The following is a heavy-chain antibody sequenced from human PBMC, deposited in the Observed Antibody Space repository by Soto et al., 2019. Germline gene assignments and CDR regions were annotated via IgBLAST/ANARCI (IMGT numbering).Heavy chain of an antibody. Sequence: SETLSLTCTVSGGSITSGDYYWSWIRQPPGKGLEWIGYIYYSGSTYYSPSLRGRVTISVDTSKNQFSLKLYSVTAADTAVYYCARDRDYYDSSGYYVDWGQGTLVPVSS. CDR3: ARDRDYYDSSGYYVD. J-gene: IGHJ4*02. D-gene: IGHD3-22*01. CDR2: IYYSGST. CDR1: GGSITSGDYY. V-gene: IGHV4-30-4*01.